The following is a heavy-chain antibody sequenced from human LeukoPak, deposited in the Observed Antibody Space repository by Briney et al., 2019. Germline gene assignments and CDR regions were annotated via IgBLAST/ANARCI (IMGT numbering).Heavy chain of an antibody. D-gene: IGHD3-16*01. CDR3: ARGEIVITFGSSRPGDAFNI. CDR1: GYSFTNYA. Sequence: ASVKISCKAFGYSFTNYAMHWVRQAPGQRLEWMGWINAGNGNTKYSQKFQGRVTITRDTSASTVYMDLSSLRSGDTAVYYCARGEIVITFGSSRPGDAFNIWGRGTMVTVSS. CDR2: INAGNGNT. J-gene: IGHJ3*02. V-gene: IGHV1-3*01.